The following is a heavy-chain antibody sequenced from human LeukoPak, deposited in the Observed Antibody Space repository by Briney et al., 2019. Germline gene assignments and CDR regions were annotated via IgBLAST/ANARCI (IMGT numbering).Heavy chain of an antibody. CDR3: ASSLPHMVRGVIIKDFDY. V-gene: IGHV1-69*04. Sequence: ASVKVSCKASGGTFSSYAISWVRHAPGQGLEWMGRIIPILGIANYAQKFQGRVTITADKSTSTAYMELSSLRSEGTAVYYCASSLPHMVRGVIIKDFDYWGQGTLVTVSS. CDR1: GGTFSSYA. D-gene: IGHD3-10*01. J-gene: IGHJ4*02. CDR2: IIPILGIA.